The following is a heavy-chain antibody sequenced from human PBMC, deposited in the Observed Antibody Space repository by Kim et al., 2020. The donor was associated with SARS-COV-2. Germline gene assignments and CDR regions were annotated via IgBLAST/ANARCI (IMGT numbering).Heavy chain of an antibody. CDR1: GYTFTSYA. V-gene: IGHV1-3*01. D-gene: IGHD6-19*01. Sequence: ASVKVSCKASGYTFTSYAMHWVRQAPGQRLEWMGWINAGNGNTKYSQKFQGRVTITRDTSASTAYMELSSLRSEDTAVYYCARDGLPGYSSGWYQDYYYYGMDVWGQGTTVTVSS. J-gene: IGHJ6*02. CDR3: ARDGLPGYSSGWYQDYYYYGMDV. CDR2: INAGNGNT.